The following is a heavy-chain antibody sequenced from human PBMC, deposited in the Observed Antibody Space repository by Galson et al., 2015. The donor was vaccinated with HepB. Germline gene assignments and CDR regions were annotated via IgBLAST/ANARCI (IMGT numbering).Heavy chain of an antibody. V-gene: IGHV4-39*01. CDR3: ARQDPRNGYTRDGAFDI. D-gene: IGHD5-24*01. Sequence: ETLSLTCTVSGGSISGSSYYWGWIRQPPGKGLEWIGSIYYSGSTFYNPALQSRATISVDTSKNQFSLKLTSVTAAGTTVYFCARQDPRNGYTRDGAFDIWGQGTLVTVSS. CDR2: IYYSGST. CDR1: GGSISGSSYY. J-gene: IGHJ3*02.